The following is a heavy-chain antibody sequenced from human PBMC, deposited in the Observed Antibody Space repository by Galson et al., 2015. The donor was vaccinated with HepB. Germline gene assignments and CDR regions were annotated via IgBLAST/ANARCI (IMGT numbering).Heavy chain of an antibody. Sequence: SLRLSCAASGLTFGTHAMHWVRQAPGKGLEWVTTISYDGNNKYYRDSVEGRFTISRDYSKNTLDLQVNSLRLEDTAVYYCARDGGLRAGAGGTFYYGMDVWGQGTTVTVSS. J-gene: IGHJ6*02. D-gene: IGHD3-16*01. CDR2: ISYDGNNK. V-gene: IGHV3-30-3*01. CDR1: GLTFGTHA. CDR3: ARDGGLRAGAGGTFYYGMDV.